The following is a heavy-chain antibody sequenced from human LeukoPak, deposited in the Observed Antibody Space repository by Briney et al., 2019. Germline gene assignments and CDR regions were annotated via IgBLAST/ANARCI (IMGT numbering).Heavy chain of an antibody. CDR3: ARDRGHDSSGYGFDF. CDR2: IYSGGRA. J-gene: IGHJ4*02. Sequence: PGGSLRLFCVASGFTVSSNHMNWVRQGPGKGLEWVSVIYSGGRADYADSVKGRFTLSRDNSKNTVYLQMNSLRAEDTAVYYCARDRGHDSSGYGFDFGGQGTLVIVSS. D-gene: IGHD3-22*01. CDR1: GFTVSSNH. V-gene: IGHV3-66*01.